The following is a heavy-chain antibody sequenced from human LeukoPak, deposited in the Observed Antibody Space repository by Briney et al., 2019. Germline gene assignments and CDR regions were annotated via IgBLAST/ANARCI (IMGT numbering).Heavy chain of an antibody. CDR3: ARGPKLYYYYYGMDV. V-gene: IGHV4-34*01. J-gene: IGHJ6*04. Sequence: SETLSLTCAVYGGSFSGYYWSWIRPPPGKGLEWIGEINHSGSTNYNPSLKSRVTISVDTSKNQFSPKLSSVTAADTAVYYCARGPKLYYYYYGMDVWDKGTTVTVS. CDR2: INHSGST. CDR1: GGSFSGYY.